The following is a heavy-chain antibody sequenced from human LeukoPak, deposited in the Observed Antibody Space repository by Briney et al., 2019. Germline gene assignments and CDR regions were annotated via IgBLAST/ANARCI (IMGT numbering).Heavy chain of an antibody. CDR1: GFTFSSYA. CDR2: ISGSGGST. V-gene: IGHV3-23*01. CDR3: AKESGLSSSFTPHWYFDL. D-gene: IGHD6-13*01. J-gene: IGHJ2*01. Sequence: GGSLRLSCAASGFTFSSYAMSWVRQAPGKGLEWVSAISGSGGSTYYADSVKGRFTISRDNSKNTLYLQMNSLRAEDTAVYYCAKESGLSSSFTPHWYFDLWGRGTLVTVSS.